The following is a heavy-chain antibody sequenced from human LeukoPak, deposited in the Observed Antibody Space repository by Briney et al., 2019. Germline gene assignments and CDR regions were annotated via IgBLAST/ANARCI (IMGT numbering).Heavy chain of an antibody. V-gene: IGHV3-23*01. D-gene: IGHD5-24*01. CDR1: GFTFSSYA. CDR3: AKGRLSRDGYNY. Sequence: GGSLRLSCAASGFTFSSYAMSWVRQAPGKGLEWVSAIIGSGGSTYYTDSVKGRFTISRDNSQNTLNLQMNSLRVEDTAIYYCAKGRLSRDGYNYWGQGTLVTVSS. J-gene: IGHJ4*02. CDR2: IIGSGGST.